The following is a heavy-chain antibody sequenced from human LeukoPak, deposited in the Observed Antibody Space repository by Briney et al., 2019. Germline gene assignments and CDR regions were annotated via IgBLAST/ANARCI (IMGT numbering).Heavy chain of an antibody. Sequence: SETLSLTCTVSGGSISSYCWSWIRQPPGKGLEWIGYIYYSGSTNYNPSLKSRVTISVDTSKNQFSLKLSSVTAADTAVYYCARVLGYCSSTSCRYYYYYMDVWGKGTTVTVSS. J-gene: IGHJ6*03. V-gene: IGHV4-59*01. CDR2: IYYSGST. D-gene: IGHD2-2*01. CDR1: GGSISSYC. CDR3: ARVLGYCSSTSCRYYYYYMDV.